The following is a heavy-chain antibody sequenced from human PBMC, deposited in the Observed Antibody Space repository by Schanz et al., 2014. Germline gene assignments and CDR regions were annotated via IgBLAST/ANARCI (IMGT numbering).Heavy chain of an antibody. V-gene: IGHV1-2*02. CDR3: ARGNGITSFYFDY. Sequence: QVQLVQSGGEVKKPGASVKVSCKASGYTFTFTTYGISWVRQVPGQGLEWMGWINPNSGGTNYAQKFQGRVTMTRDTSISTAYMELSRLISDDTAVYYCARGNGITSFYFDYWGQGTLVTVSS. D-gene: IGHD1-20*01. CDR1: GYTFTFTTYG. J-gene: IGHJ4*02. CDR2: INPNSGGT.